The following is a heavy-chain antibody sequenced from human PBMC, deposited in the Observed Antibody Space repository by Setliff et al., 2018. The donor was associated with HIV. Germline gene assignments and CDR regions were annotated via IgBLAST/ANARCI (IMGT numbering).Heavy chain of an antibody. J-gene: IGHJ6*03. V-gene: IGHV3-23*03. CDR3: AKGYYYYYMDV. Sequence: HPGGSLRLSCAASGFTFTNFAMTWVRQAPGKGLEWVSVIYSGGGITYYADSVKGRFTISRDDSKNILYLQMNSLRAEDTAIYYCAKGYYYYYMDVWGKGTTVTVSS. CDR2: IYSGGGIT. CDR1: GFTFTNFA.